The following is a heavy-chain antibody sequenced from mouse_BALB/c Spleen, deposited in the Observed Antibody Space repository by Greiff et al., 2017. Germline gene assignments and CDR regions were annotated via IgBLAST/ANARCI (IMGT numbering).Heavy chain of an antibody. J-gene: IGHJ2*01. V-gene: IGHV5-9-4*01. CDR3: ARDEGNYIDY. Sequence: DVMLVESGGGLVKPGGSLKLSCAASGFTFSSYAMSWVRQSPEKRLEWVAEISSGGSYTYYPDTVTGRFTISRDNAKNTLYLEMSSLRSEDTAMYYCARDEGNYIDYWGQGTTLTVSS. CDR1: GFTFSSYA. CDR2: ISSGGSYT.